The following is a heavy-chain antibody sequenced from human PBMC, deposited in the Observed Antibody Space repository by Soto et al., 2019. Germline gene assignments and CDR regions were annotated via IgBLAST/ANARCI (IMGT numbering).Heavy chain of an antibody. CDR3: SRGILV. D-gene: IGHD5-18*01. CDR1: GGSINSGGYC. Sequence: QVQLQESGPGLVKPSQTLSLTCTVSGGSINSGGYCWSWIRQHPGKGLDWIGCISYGGSTSYNPSLKSRVPISVDTSKNQFSLKLTSVTAADTAVYYCSRGILVWGQGALITVSS. CDR2: ISYGGST. J-gene: IGHJ4*02. V-gene: IGHV4-31*03.